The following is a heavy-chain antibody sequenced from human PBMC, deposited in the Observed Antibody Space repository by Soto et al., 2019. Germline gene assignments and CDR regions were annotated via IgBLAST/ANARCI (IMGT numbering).Heavy chain of an antibody. Sequence: QVQLQESGPGLVKPSETLSLTCTVSGGSFKSGSSSWSWIRQPPGKGLEWIGYVYHTGRTSYNPSLKSRVSISMDTSKNQFSLNLDSVTAADTAVYFCARDFAYFDSWGQGTQVTVSS. D-gene: IGHD3-3*01. V-gene: IGHV4-61*01. CDR3: ARDFAYFDS. CDR2: VYHTGRT. CDR1: GGSFKSGSSS. J-gene: IGHJ4*02.